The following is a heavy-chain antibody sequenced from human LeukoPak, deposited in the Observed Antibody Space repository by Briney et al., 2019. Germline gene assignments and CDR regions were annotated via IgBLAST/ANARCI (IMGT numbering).Heavy chain of an antibody. D-gene: IGHD2-15*01. J-gene: IGHJ4*02. CDR2: LIPVFATA. V-gene: IGHV1-69*13. Sequence: ASVKVSCKASGDTFSDYAISWVRQAPGQGLDWTGALIPVFATANYAQRFQGRVTLTADEPTSTAYMELTGLTSEDTAMYYCARDQYPSEVVVVGRLVYWGQGTLVTVSS. CDR1: GDTFSDYA. CDR3: ARDQYPSEVVVVGRLVY.